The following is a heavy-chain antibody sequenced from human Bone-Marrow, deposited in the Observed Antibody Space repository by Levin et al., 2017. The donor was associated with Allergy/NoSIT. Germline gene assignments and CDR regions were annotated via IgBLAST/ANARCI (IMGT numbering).Heavy chain of an antibody. J-gene: IGHJ4*02. Sequence: ASVKVSCKASGYTFTSYDINWVRQATGQGLEWMGWMNPNTGDTGYAQKFQGRVTMTRDTSIGTAYMELSSLRSEDTAVYYCARNARKTGNFDYWGQGTLVAVSS. CDR3: ARNARKTGNFDY. CDR1: GYTFTSYD. D-gene: IGHD7-27*01. CDR2: MNPNTGDT. V-gene: IGHV1-8*01.